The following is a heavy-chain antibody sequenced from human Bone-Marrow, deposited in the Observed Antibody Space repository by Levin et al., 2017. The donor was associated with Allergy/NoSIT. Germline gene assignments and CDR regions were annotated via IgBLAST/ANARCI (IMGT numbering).Heavy chain of an antibody. D-gene: IGHD3-9*01. V-gene: IGHV3-21*01. CDR3: ARDRDPVSDILTGYYKGYNWFDP. CDR1: GFTFSSYS. J-gene: IGHJ5*02. CDR2: ISSSSSYI. Sequence: GGSLRLSCAASGFTFSSYSMNWVRQAPGKGLEWVSSISSSSSYIYYADSVKGRFTISRDNAKNSLYLQMNSLRAEDTAVYYCARDRDPVSDILTGYYKGYNWFDPGAREPWSPSPQ.